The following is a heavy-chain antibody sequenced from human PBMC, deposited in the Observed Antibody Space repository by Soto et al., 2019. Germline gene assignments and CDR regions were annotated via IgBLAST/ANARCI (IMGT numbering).Heavy chain of an antibody. CDR3: ARDRTSGGLFDY. J-gene: IGHJ4*02. D-gene: IGHD2-15*01. V-gene: IGHV1-46*01. Sequence: QVQLVQSGAEVKKPGASVKVSCKASGYTFTSYYMHWVRQAPGQGLEWMGMIGPSGGSTTYAQNFQGRVIMTRDTSTSTVYMELSSMRPEDTAVYYCARDRTSGGLFDYWGQGTLVTVSS. CDR1: GYTFTSYY. CDR2: IGPSGGST.